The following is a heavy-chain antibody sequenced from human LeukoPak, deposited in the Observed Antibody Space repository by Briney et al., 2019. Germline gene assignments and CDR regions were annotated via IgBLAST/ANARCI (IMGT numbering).Heavy chain of an antibody. CDR2: IYNSVST. J-gene: IGHJ6*03. D-gene: IGHD1-26*01. V-gene: IGHV4-59*01. CDR1: GGFISSYY. Sequence: SETLSLTCTVSGGFISSYYWSWIRQPPGKGLEWIGYIYNSVSTNYNPSLKSRVTISVDTSKNQFSLRLSSVTAADTAVYYCARGAGRGYFYMDVWGKGTTVIVSS. CDR3: ARGAGRGYFYMDV.